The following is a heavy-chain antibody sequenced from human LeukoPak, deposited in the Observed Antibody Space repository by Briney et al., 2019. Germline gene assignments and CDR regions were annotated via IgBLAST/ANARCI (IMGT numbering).Heavy chain of an antibody. CDR3: AKYGNSGWVIDN. Sequence: PSETLSLTCTVSGGSLGSDYWTWIRQPPGKGLEYVGYIYYTVATNYNPSLKSRVPISVETSKNQFSLKLSAVTPANTAVYFCAKYGNSGWVIDNWGQGTLVTVSS. J-gene: IGHJ4*02. CDR2: IYYTVAT. D-gene: IGHD6-19*01. CDR1: GGSLGSDY. V-gene: IGHV4-59*12.